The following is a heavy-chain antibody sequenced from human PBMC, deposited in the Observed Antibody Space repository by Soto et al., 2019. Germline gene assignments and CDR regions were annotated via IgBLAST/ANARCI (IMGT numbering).Heavy chain of an antibody. Sequence: GGSLRLSCAASGFTFSNAWMTWVRQAPEKGLEWVGRIKSKTDGGTTAYAAPVKGRFTISRDDSKNTLFLQMNSLETEDTAVYYCTTGTDIAVAGLDYWGQGTLVTVSS. V-gene: IGHV3-15*01. CDR1: GFTFSNAW. CDR2: IKSKTDGGTT. J-gene: IGHJ4*02. D-gene: IGHD6-19*01. CDR3: TTGTDIAVAGLDY.